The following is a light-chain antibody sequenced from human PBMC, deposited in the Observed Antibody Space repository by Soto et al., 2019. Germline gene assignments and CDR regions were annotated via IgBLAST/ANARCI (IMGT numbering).Light chain of an antibody. CDR2: DAS. CDR1: QSVDTS. CDR3: QHRGNWGT. Sequence: ETVLTQSPATLSSSPGESATLSCRTSQSVDTSLAWYQQKPGQAPRLLIYDASSRATGIPVTFSGSGSGTDFTLTISSLEPEDFAVYYCQHRGNWGTFGGGTKVEIK. V-gene: IGKV3-11*01. J-gene: IGKJ4*01.